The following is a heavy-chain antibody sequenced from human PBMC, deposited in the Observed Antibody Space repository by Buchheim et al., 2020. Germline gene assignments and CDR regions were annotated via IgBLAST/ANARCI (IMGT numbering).Heavy chain of an antibody. CDR1: GGSISGYY. Sequence: QVQLQESGPGLVKPSETLSLTCTVSGGSISGYYWSWIRQPPRKGLEWIGYIHYSGRTNYNPSLKSRVTISVDKSKNQFSLKLSSVTAADTAVYYCARDRVVLMVYATSRCLDVWGKGTT. CDR2: IHYSGRT. D-gene: IGHD2-8*01. CDR3: ARDRVVLMVYATSRCLDV. J-gene: IGHJ6*03. V-gene: IGHV4-59*12.